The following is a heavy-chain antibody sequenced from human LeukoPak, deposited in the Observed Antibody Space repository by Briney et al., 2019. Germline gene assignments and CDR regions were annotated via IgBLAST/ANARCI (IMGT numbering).Heavy chain of an antibody. CDR3: AINQAGYCGGSSCYRHEFYYMDV. V-gene: IGHV1-69*06. CDR1: GRIFSSSA. Sequence: ASVKVSCKASGRIFSSSAISWVRQAPGQGLEWMGGIIPVFGATNYAQKFKGRVTITADKSTRTAYMELSSLRSDDTAMYYCAINQAGYCGGSSCYRHEFYYMDVWGKGTSVTVSS. D-gene: IGHD2-15*01. J-gene: IGHJ6*03. CDR2: IIPVFGAT.